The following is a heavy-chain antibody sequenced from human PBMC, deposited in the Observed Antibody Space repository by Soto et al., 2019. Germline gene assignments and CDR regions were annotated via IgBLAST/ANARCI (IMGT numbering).Heavy chain of an antibody. J-gene: IGHJ4*02. CDR3: AASYGSGYRAFDY. Sequence: QVQLVQSGAEVRKPGSSVKVSCKASGDTFSFYTINWVRQAPGLGLEWMGRVNPIVSKSNYAQKFQGRVKITEYKSTNTSYMQLSSLRSEDTAIYYCAASYGSGYRAFDYWGQGALVTVSS. D-gene: IGHD3-10*01. CDR2: VNPIVSKS. V-gene: IGHV1-69*02. CDR1: GDTFSFYT.